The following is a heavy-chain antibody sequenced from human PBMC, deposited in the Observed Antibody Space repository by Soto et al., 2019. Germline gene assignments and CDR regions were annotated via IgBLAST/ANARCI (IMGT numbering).Heavy chain of an antibody. D-gene: IGHD2-15*01. J-gene: IGHJ6*03. V-gene: IGHV4-59*01. CDR2: LYYSGST. CDR3: ARASDAHCSGGSCYSGWKYYYYYMDV. Sequence: HPGKGLEWIGSLYYSGSTHYSPSLKSRVTTPVDTSQTQFSLKLSSVTAADTAVYYCARASDAHCSGGSCYSGWKYYYYYMDVWGKGTTVTVSS.